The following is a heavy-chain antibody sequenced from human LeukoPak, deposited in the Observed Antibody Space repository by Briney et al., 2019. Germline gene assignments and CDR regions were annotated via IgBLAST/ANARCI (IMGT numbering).Heavy chain of an antibody. CDR3: ATDPAYGDYVEYYFDY. CDR2: INAGNGNT. V-gene: IGHV1-3*01. D-gene: IGHD4-17*01. J-gene: IGHJ4*02. Sequence: ASVKVSCKASGYTFTSYAMHWVRQAPGQRLEWMGWINAGNGNTKYSQKFQGRVTITRDTSASTAYMELSSLRSEDTAVYYCATDPAYGDYVEYYFDYWGQGTLVTVSS. CDR1: GYTFTSYA.